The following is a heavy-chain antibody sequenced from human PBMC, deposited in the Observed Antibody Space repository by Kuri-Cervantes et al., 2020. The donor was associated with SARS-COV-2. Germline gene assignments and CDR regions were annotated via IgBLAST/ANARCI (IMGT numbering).Heavy chain of an antibody. V-gene: IGHV4-59*12. CDR2: IYYGGST. D-gene: IGHD2-15*01. CDR1: GGSISSYY. CDR3: AREGCSGGSCYRSNWFDP. Sequence: SETLSLTCTVSGGSISSYYWSWIRQPPGKGLEWIGYIYYGGSTNYNPSLKSRVTISVDTSKNQFSLKLSSVTAADTAVYYCAREGCSGGSCYRSNWFDPWDQGTLVTVSS. J-gene: IGHJ5*02.